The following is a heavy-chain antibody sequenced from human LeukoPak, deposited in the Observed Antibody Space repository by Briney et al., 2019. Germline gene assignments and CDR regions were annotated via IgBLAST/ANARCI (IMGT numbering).Heavy chain of an antibody. Sequence: GGSLRLSCAASGFTFSSYEMNWVRQAPGKGLEWVSYISSSGSTIYYADSVKGRFTISRDNAKNSLYLQMNSLRTEDTAVYYCARLRRGYSGYDDYWGQGTLVTVSS. J-gene: IGHJ4*02. D-gene: IGHD5-12*01. CDR1: GFTFSSYE. V-gene: IGHV3-48*03. CDR3: ARLRRGYSGYDDY. CDR2: ISSSGSTI.